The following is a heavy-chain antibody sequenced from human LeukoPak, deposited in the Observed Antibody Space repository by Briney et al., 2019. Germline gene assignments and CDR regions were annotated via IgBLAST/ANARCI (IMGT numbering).Heavy chain of an antibody. V-gene: IGHV4-39*07. J-gene: IGHJ4*02. CDR2: INHSGST. Sequence: PSETLSLTCTVSGGSISSSSYYWGWIRQPPGKGLEWIGEINHSGSTNYNPSLKSRVTISVDTSKNQFSLKLSSVTAADTAVYYCVHSSSWYTARVEYWGQGTLVTVSS. CDR1: GGSISSSSYY. D-gene: IGHD6-13*01. CDR3: VHSSSWYTARVEY.